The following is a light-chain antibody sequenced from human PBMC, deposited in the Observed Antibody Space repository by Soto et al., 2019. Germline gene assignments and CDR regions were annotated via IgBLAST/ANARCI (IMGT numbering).Light chain of an antibody. CDR2: DAS. CDR1: QSIGSW. V-gene: IGKV1-5*01. Sequence: DIQMTQSPSTLSASVGDRVTITCRASQSIGSWLAWYQQKPGKAPEVLIYDASSLESGVPSRFSGSGSGTEFTLTITTLKHDDFATYYCQQYNNYWTFGQGTKVDIK. J-gene: IGKJ1*01. CDR3: QQYNNYWT.